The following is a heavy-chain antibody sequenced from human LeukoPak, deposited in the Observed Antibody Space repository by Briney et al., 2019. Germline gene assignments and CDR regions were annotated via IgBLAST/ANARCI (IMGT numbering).Heavy chain of an antibody. D-gene: IGHD5-12*01. CDR3: ARFGYSGWNLEY. CDR2: INQGGSVK. J-gene: IGHJ4*02. Sequence: GGSLRLSCAASGFSFRDFWMTWVRQAPGKGLEWVANINQGGSVKYYVDSVKGRFTISRDDAKSSLYVQMNSLRDEDTAVYYCARFGYSGWNLEYWGQGTVVTVSS. V-gene: IGHV3-7*01. CDR1: GFSFRDFW.